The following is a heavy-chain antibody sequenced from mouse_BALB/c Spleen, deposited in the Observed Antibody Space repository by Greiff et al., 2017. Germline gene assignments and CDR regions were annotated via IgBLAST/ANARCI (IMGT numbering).Heavy chain of an antibody. CDR1: GYSFTSYY. Sequence: VQLQQSGPELMKPGASVKISCTASGYSFTSYYMHWVKQSHGKSLEWIGYIDPFNGGTSYNQKFKGKATLTVDKSSSTAYMHLSSLTSEDSAVYYCARADYSYYLDYWGQGTTLTVSS. J-gene: IGHJ2*01. V-gene: IGHV1S135*01. CDR2: IDPFNGGT. D-gene: IGHD2-13*01. CDR3: ARADYSYYLDY.